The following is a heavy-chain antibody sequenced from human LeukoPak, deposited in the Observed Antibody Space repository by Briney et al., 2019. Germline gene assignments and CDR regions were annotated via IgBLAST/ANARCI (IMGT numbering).Heavy chain of an antibody. V-gene: IGHV1-18*01. CDR1: GYTFTSYG. CDR3: ARERYCTNGVCYGPYDAFDI. Sequence: ASVKVSCKASGYTFTSYGISWVRQAPGQGLEWMGWIGAYNGNTNYAQKLQGRVTMTTDTSTSTAYMELRSLRSDDTAVYYCARERYCTNGVCYGPYDAFDIWGQGTMVTVSS. CDR2: IGAYNGNT. D-gene: IGHD2-8*01. J-gene: IGHJ3*02.